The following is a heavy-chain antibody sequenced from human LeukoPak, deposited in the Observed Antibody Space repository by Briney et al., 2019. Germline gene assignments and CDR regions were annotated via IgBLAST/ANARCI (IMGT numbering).Heavy chain of an antibody. V-gene: IGHV4-39*01. CDR2: IYYSGST. CDR1: GGSISSNSYY. J-gene: IGHJ5*02. D-gene: IGHD1-20*01. Sequence: PSETLSLTCAVSGGSISSNSYYWGWIRQPPGKGLEWIGSIYYSGSTYYNPSLKSRVTISVDTSKNQFSLKLSSVTAADTAVYYCAGNWNDLGEGFDPWGQGTLVTVSS. CDR3: AGNWNDLGEGFDP.